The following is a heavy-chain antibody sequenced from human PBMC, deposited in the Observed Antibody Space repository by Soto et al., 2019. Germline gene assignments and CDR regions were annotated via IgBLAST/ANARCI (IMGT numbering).Heavy chain of an antibody. CDR3: AREYCSGGSCFYYFAD. Sequence: ASVKVSCKAAGYTFTSYYMHWVRQAPGEGLEWMGIINPSGGNTAYAQKFQGRVTMTRDTSTGTVYMDVSSLRSEDTAVYYCAREYCSGGSCFYYFADWGQRTPVTVSA. J-gene: IGHJ4*02. CDR2: INPSGGNT. V-gene: IGHV1-46*01. CDR1: GYTFTSYY. D-gene: IGHD2-15*01.